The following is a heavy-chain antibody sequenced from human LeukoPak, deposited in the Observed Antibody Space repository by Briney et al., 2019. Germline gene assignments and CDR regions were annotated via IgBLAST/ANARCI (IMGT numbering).Heavy chain of an antibody. CDR2: INHSGST. J-gene: IGHJ6*03. V-gene: IGHV4-4*02. CDR3: ARGRSYYYYYYMDV. CDR1: GGSISSSNW. D-gene: IGHD3-10*01. Sequence: PSGTLSLTCAVSGGSISSSNWWSWVRQPPGKGLEWIGEINHSGSTNYNPSLKSRVTISVDTSKNQFSLKLSSVTAADTAVYYCARGRSYYYYYYMDVWGKGTTVTVSS.